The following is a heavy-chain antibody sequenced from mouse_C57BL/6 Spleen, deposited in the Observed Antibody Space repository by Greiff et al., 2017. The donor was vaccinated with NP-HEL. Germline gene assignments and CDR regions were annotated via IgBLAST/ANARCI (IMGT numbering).Heavy chain of an antibody. CDR2: IYPGDGDT. Sequence: QVQLQQSGPELVKPGASVKISCKASGYAFSSSWMNWVKQRPGKGLEWIGRIYPGDGDTNYNGKFKGKATLTADKSSSTAYMQLSSLTSEDSAVYFCARRADGWYFDVWGTGTTVTVSS. CDR3: ARRADGWYFDV. D-gene: IGHD2-3*01. CDR1: GYAFSSSW. J-gene: IGHJ1*03. V-gene: IGHV1-82*01.